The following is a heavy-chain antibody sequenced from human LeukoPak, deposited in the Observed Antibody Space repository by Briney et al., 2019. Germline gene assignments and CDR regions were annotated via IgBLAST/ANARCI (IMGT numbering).Heavy chain of an antibody. Sequence: PGESLTISCRGSESSFSAYWLGWVRQMPGTGLEWMGIINLANAERRYNPSFEGHVTMSVDQSTRTAYMKWFGLRASDTAIYYCVCLYSGSRYHIDYWGQGSLVTVSS. CDR1: ESSFSAYW. V-gene: IGHV5-51*01. D-gene: IGHD6-13*01. CDR2: INLANAER. J-gene: IGHJ4*02. CDR3: VCLYSGSRYHIDY.